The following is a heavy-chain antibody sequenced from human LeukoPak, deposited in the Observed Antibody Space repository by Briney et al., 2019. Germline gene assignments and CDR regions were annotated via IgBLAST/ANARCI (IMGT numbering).Heavy chain of an antibody. D-gene: IGHD3/OR15-3a*01. CDR2: TSSNGVDT. V-gene: IGHV3-64*01. CDR1: GFSVTSNG. Sequence: PGGSLRLSCVAAGFSVTSNGMHSVRQAPGKGLEDVSATSSNGVDTYYGNSVKGRFTVSRDTSKNTVYLQMGSLRPEDTAVYYCARWTNRYFGLWGRGTLVTVSS. CDR3: ARWTNRYFGL. J-gene: IGHJ2*01.